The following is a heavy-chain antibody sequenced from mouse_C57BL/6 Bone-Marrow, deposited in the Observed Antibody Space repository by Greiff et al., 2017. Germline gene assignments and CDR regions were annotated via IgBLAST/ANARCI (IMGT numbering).Heavy chain of an antibody. CDR1: GFTFSSYG. CDR3: ARHLITTVGDY. V-gene: IGHV5-6*01. CDR2: ISSGGSYT. Sequence: EVQVVESGGDLVKPGGSLKLSCAASGFTFSSYGMSWVRQTPDKRLEWVATISSGGSYTYYPDSVKGRFTISRDNAKNTLYLQMISLKSADTAMYYCARHLITTVGDYWGQGTTLTVSS. D-gene: IGHD1-1*01. J-gene: IGHJ2*01.